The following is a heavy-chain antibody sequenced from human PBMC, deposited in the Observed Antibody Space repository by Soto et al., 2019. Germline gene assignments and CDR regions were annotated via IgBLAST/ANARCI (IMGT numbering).Heavy chain of an antibody. CDR3: ARGPRQLGGNHYYGMDV. Sequence: PSETLSLTCSVSGGSISSGGFYWTWIRQHPGKGLEWIGFIYDSGSTYYNASLKSRVTISGDTSKNQFSLKLSSVTSADTALYYCARGPRQLGGNHYYGMDVWGQGTTVTVSS. CDR1: GGSISSGGFY. V-gene: IGHV4-31*02. CDR2: IYDSGST. D-gene: IGHD1-1*01. J-gene: IGHJ6*02.